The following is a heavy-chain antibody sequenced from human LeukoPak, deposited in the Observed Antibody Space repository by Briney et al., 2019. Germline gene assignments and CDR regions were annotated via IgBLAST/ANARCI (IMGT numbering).Heavy chain of an antibody. CDR3: AKQYSGSYYCDY. Sequence: GVSLRLSCAASGITFSTYAMNWVRQAPGKGLEWVSGISVSGSSTYYADSVKGRFTISRDNSKNTLYLQMNSLRAEDTAVYYCAKQYSGSYYCDYWGQGTLVTVSS. D-gene: IGHD1-26*01. CDR2: ISVSGSST. V-gene: IGHV3-23*01. J-gene: IGHJ4*02. CDR1: GITFSTYA.